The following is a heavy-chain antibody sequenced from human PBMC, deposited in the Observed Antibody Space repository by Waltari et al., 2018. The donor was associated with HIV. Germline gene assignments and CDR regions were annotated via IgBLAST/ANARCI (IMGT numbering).Heavy chain of an antibody. J-gene: IGHJ6*02. Sequence: QVQVQESGPGLVKPSETLSLTCTVSGDSISSYYWRWIRQPPGKGLEWVGYVYYTGTTHYNPSLKSRVTISLDTSKKQFFLRLTSVTAADTAVYYCARVGAASRNYFYYGVDVWGQGSTVTVSS. CDR1: GDSISSYY. CDR2: VYYTGTT. D-gene: IGHD3-16*01. CDR3: ARVGAASRNYFYYGVDV. V-gene: IGHV4-59*01.